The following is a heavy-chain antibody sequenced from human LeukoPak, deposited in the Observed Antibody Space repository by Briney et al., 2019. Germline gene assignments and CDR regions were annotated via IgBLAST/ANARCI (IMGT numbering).Heavy chain of an antibody. Sequence: SETQSLTCTVSGGSISSYYWSWIRQPPGKGLEWIGYIYYSGSTNYNPSLKSRVTISVDTSKNQFSLKLSSVTAADTAVYYCARVFSSSWLDAFDIWGQGTMVTVSS. J-gene: IGHJ3*02. V-gene: IGHV4-59*01. CDR1: GGSISSYY. CDR3: ARVFSSSWLDAFDI. D-gene: IGHD6-13*01. CDR2: IYYSGST.